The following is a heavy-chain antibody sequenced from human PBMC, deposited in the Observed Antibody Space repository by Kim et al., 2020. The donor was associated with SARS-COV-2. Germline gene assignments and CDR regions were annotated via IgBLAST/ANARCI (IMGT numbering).Heavy chain of an antibody. J-gene: IGHJ6*02. Sequence: GGSLRLSCAASGFTFSSYWMTWVRQAPGKGLEWVASIKQDGSEKHYVDSVKGRFTISRDNAKNSLYLQMDSLRAEDTAVYYCAKAASVADWGQGTTVTVS. CDR3: AKAASVAD. CDR1: GFTFSSYW. V-gene: IGHV3-7*01. CDR2: IKQDGSEK. D-gene: IGHD6-19*01.